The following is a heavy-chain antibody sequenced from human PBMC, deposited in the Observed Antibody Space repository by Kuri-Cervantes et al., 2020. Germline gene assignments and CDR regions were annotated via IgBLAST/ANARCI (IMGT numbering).Heavy chain of an antibody. CDR3: ARSIGAFGGVIVKSHPFDI. J-gene: IGHJ3*02. CDR2: IYYSGST. CDR1: GGSISSYC. D-gene: IGHD3-16*02. V-gene: IGHV4-59*05. Sequence: SETLSLTCTVSGGSISSYCWSWIRQPPGRGLEWIGSIYYSGSTYYNPSLKSRVTISVDMSKNQFSLKLSSVTAADTAVYYCARSIGAFGGVIVKSHPFDIWGQGTMVTVSS.